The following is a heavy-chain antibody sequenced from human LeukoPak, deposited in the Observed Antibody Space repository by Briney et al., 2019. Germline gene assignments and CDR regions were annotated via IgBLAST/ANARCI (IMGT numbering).Heavy chain of an antibody. Sequence: PSETLSLTCTVSGGSISSYYWSWIRQPPGKGLEWIGYIYYSGSTNYNPSLKSRVTISLDTSKNQFSLKLSSVTAADTAVYYCARDRSSGYSVLDYWGQGALVTVSA. CDR3: ARDRSSGYSVLDY. J-gene: IGHJ4*02. D-gene: IGHD3-22*01. CDR2: IYYSGST. CDR1: GGSISSYY. V-gene: IGHV4-59*12.